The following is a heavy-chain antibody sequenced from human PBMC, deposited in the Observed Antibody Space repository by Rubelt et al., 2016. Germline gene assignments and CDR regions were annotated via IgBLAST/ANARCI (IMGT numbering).Heavy chain of an antibody. CDR1: GGSISSYY. D-gene: IGHD2-2*01. V-gene: IGHV4-59*08. CDR3: ARLPLYCSSTSCPKSRDY. CDR2: IYYSGST. J-gene: IGHJ4*02. Sequence: VQLQESGPGLVKPSETLSLTCTVSGGSISSYYWSWIRQPPGKGLEWIGYIYYSGSTNYNPSLKSRVTISVETSKNQFSPKRSSVTAADTAVYYCARLPLYCSSTSCPKSRDYWGQGTLVTVSS.